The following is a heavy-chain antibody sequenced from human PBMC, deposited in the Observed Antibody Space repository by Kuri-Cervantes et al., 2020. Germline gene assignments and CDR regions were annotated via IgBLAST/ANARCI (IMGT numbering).Heavy chain of an antibody. Sequence: GSLRLSCAVYGGSFSGYYWGWIRQPPGKGLEWIGEINHSGSTNYNPSLKSRATISVDTSKNQFSLKLSSVTAADTAVYYCARGRPTRWFGEYWFDPWGQGTLVTVSS. D-gene: IGHD3-10*01. V-gene: IGHV4-34*01. J-gene: IGHJ5*02. CDR2: INHSGST. CDR1: GGSFSGYY. CDR3: ARGRPTRWFGEYWFDP.